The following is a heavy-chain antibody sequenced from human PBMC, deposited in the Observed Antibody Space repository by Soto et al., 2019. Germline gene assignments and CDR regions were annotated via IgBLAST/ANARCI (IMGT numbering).Heavy chain of an antibody. CDR1: GGSISSSSYY. CDR3: ARVYGDRYYYYYYGMDV. J-gene: IGHJ6*02. D-gene: IGHD4-17*01. Sequence: SETLSLTCTVSGGSISSSSYYWGWIRQPPGKGLECIGSIYYSVSTYYNPSLTSRVTISVDTSKNQFSLKRSSWTPADTAVYYCARVYGDRYYYYYYGMDVWGQGTTVTVSS. CDR2: IYYSVST. V-gene: IGHV4-39*01.